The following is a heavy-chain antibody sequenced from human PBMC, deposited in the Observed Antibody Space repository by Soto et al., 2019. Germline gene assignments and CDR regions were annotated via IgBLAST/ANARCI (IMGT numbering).Heavy chain of an antibody. D-gene: IGHD6-19*01. V-gene: IGHV3-48*02. CDR2: ISPGGDRI. J-gene: IGHJ4*02. CDR1: GFMLDSYA. CDR3: TKSANSAGWGGDF. Sequence: GRSLRLPCVASGFMLDSYAMNWVRQAPGKGLEWVSYISPGGDRIYYADSLKGRITISRDNASNSLSLQMNSLSDEDTAVYYCTKSANSAGWGGDFWRQGTLVSVSS.